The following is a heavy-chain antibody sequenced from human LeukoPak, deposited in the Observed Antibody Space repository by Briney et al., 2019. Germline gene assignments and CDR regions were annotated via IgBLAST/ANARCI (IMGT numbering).Heavy chain of an antibody. Sequence: GASVKVSCKASGGTFSSYAISWVRRAPGQGLEWMGGIFPIFGTSNYAQMFQGRVTITADKSTSTAYMELSSLRSEDTAVYYCARAGYCSDGSCLAPLGYWGQGTLVTVSS. J-gene: IGHJ4*02. CDR1: GGTFSSYA. CDR2: IFPIFGTS. D-gene: IGHD2-15*01. V-gene: IGHV1-69*06. CDR3: ARAGYCSDGSCLAPLGY.